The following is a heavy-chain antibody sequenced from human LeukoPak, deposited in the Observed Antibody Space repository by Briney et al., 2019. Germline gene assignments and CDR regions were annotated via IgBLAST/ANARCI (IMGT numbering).Heavy chain of an antibody. D-gene: IGHD4-17*01. V-gene: IGHV4-34*01. CDR1: GGSFSGYY. CDR3: ARGPTYAYYFDY. Sequence: PSETLSLTCAVYGGSFSGYYWSWIRQPPGKGLEWIGEINHSGSTNYNPSLKSRVTISVDTSKNQFSLKLSSVTAADTAVYYCARGPTYAYYFDYWGQGTLVTVSS. CDR2: INHSGST. J-gene: IGHJ4*02.